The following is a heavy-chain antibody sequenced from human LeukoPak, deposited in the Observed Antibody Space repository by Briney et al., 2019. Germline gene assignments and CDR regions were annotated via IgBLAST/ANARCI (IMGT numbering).Heavy chain of an antibody. Sequence: SETLPLTCTVSGGSISSGGYYWSWIRQPPGTGLEWIGYIYHSGSTYYNPSLKSRVTISVDRSKNQFSLKLSSVTAADTAVYYCANYCSSSSCHTRRAFDIWGQGTMVTVSS. CDR2: IYHSGST. CDR1: GGSISSGGYY. D-gene: IGHD2-2*02. CDR3: ANYCSSSSCHTRRAFDI. V-gene: IGHV4-30-2*01. J-gene: IGHJ3*02.